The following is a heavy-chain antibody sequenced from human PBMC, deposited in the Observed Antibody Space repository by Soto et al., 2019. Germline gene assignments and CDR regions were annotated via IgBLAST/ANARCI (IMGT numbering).Heavy chain of an antibody. D-gene: IGHD2-2*01. Sequence: PSETLSLTCTVSGGSVSSGSYYWSWIRQPPGKGLEWIGEIYYSGSTNYNPSLKSRVTISVDTSKNQFSLKLSSVTAADTAVYYCARDHCSSTSCYLFGDYWGQGTLVNVS. CDR2: IYYSGST. V-gene: IGHV4-61*01. CDR1: GGSVSSGSYY. CDR3: ARDHCSSTSCYLFGDY. J-gene: IGHJ4*02.